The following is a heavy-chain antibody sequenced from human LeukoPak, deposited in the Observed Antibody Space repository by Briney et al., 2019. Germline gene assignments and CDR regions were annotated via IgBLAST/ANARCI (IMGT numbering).Heavy chain of an antibody. Sequence: ASVKVSCKASGYTFTSYAMQWVRQAPGQRLEWMGWINVGNGNIQYSQKFQDRVTITRDTSASTAYMELSSLRSEDTAVYYFARLYSGYDLWGQGTLVTVSS. J-gene: IGHJ4*02. CDR1: GYTFTSYA. V-gene: IGHV1-3*01. D-gene: IGHD5-12*01. CDR2: INVGNGNI. CDR3: ARLYSGYDL.